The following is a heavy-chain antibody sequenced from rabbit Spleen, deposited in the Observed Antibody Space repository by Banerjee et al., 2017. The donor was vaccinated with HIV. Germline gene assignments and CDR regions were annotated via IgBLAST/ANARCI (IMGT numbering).Heavy chain of an antibody. V-gene: IGHV1S40*01. CDR2: IAIGSVRT. J-gene: IGHJ6*01. D-gene: IGHD8-1*01. CDR3: ARDTGSSFSSYGMDL. CDR1: GFSFSSGYY. Sequence: QSLEESGGDLVKPGASLTLTCTASGFSFSSGYYMCWVRQAPGKGLEWIGCIAIGSVRTYYASWAKGRFTISKTSSTTVTLQMTSLTAADTATYFCARDTGSSFSSYGMDLWGPGTLVTVS.